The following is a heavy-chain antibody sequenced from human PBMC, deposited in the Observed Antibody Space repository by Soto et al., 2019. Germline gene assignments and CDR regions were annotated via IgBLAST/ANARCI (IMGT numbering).Heavy chain of an antibody. Sequence: QVQLVQSGAEVKKPGASVKVSCKASGYTFTSYGISWVRQAPGQGVEWMGWISAYNGNTHYAQKLQGRVTMTTDTATRTAYMELRSLRSEDTAVYYWARTLPPIDYWGQGTLVTVSS. D-gene: IGHD1-26*01. CDR1: GYTFTSYG. J-gene: IGHJ4*02. CDR2: ISAYNGNT. CDR3: ARTLPPIDY. V-gene: IGHV1-18*01.